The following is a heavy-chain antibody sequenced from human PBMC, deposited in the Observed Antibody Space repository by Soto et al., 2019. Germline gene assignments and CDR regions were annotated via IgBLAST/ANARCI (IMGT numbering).Heavy chain of an antibody. V-gene: IGHV1-69*06. CDR2: IIPIFGTA. Sequence: QVQLLQSGAEVKKPGSSVKVSCKASGGTFSSYAISWVRQAPGQGLEWMGGIIPIFGTANYAQKFQGRVTITADKSTSTAYMELSSLRSEDTAVYYCARRPTVVTNFYYYYYCMDVWGQGTTVTVSS. J-gene: IGHJ6*02. CDR3: ARRPTVVTNFYYYYYCMDV. CDR1: GGTFSSYA. D-gene: IGHD4-17*01.